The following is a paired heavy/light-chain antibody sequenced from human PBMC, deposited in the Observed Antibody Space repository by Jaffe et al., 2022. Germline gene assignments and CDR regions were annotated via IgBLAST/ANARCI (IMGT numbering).Heavy chain of an antibody. CDR1: GGSFSGYY. CDR3: ARGLENSYGYPIPRPYYYMDV. D-gene: IGHD5-18*01. J-gene: IGHJ6*03. Sequence: QVQLQQWGAGLLKPSETLSLTCAVYGGSFSGYYWSWIRQPPGKGLEWIGEINHSGSTNYNPSLKSRVTISVDTSKNQFSLKLSSVTAADTAVYYCARGLENSYGYPIPRPYYYMDVWGKGTTVTVSS. CDR2: INHSGST. V-gene: IGHV4-34*01.
Light chain of an antibody. CDR2: GKN. Sequence: SSELTQDPAVSVALGQTVRITCQGDSLRSYYASWYQQKPGQAPVLVIYGKNNRPSGIPDRFSGSSSGNTASLTITGAQAEDEADYYCNSRDSSGNRVVFGGGTKLTVL. J-gene: IGLJ2*01. CDR1: SLRSYY. V-gene: IGLV3-19*01. CDR3: NSRDSSGNRVV.